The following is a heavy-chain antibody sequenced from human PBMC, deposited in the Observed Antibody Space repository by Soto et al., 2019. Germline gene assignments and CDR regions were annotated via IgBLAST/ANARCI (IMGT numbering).Heavy chain of an antibody. CDR2: IIPIFGTA. V-gene: IGHV1-69*06. CDR3: ASSSGNNYGVGTNYYFDY. J-gene: IGHJ4*02. Sequence: QVQLVQSGAEVKKPGSSVKVSCKTSGGTFSTYSIVWVRQAPGEGLEWMGGIIPIFGTANYAQKFQDRVTITADKSTNTAFMELSSLKSEDTAMYYSASSSGNNYGVGTNYYFDYWGQGTLVTVSS. D-gene: IGHD1-26*01. CDR1: GGTFSTYS.